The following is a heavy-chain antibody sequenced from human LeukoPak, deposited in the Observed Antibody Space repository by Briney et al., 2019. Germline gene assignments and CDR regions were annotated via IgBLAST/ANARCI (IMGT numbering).Heavy chain of an antibody. Sequence: GRSLRLSCAASGFTFSNAWMSWVRQAPGKGLELVGRIKSKTDGGTTDYAAPVKGRFTITRDDSTNKQYLQMISLKTEDTAVYYCTTLGDDYGDYAGWGEETLVTVSS. CDR1: GFTFSNAW. D-gene: IGHD4-17*01. J-gene: IGHJ4*02. CDR2: IKSKTDGGTT. CDR3: TTLGDDYGDYAG. V-gene: IGHV3-15*01.